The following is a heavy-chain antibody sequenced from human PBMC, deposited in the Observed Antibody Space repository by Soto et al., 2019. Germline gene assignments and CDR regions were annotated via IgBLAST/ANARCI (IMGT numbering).Heavy chain of an antibody. J-gene: IGHJ6*03. Sequence: QVQLQESGPGLVKPSETLSLTCTVSGGSISSYYWSWIRQPPGKGLEWIGYIYYSGSTNYNPSLKSRCNISVATSQNQFSLKLSSVTAADTAVYYCARAAPYGDYDEGSYYYYYMDVWGKGTTVTVSS. V-gene: IGHV4-59*01. CDR3: ARAAPYGDYDEGSYYYYYMDV. CDR2: IYYSGST. CDR1: GGSISSYY. D-gene: IGHD4-17*01.